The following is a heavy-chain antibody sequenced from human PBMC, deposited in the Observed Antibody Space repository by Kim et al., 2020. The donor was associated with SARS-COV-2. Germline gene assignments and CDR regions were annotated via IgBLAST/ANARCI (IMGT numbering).Heavy chain of an antibody. V-gene: IGHV4-31*03. Sequence: SETLSLTCTVSGGSISSGGYYWSWIRQHPGKGLEWIGYIYYSGSTYYNPSLKSRVTISVDTSKNQFSLKLSSVTAADTAVYYCARGRIQDYDILTGYYAISSWFDPWGQGTLVTVSS. J-gene: IGHJ5*02. D-gene: IGHD3-9*01. CDR1: GGSISSGGYY. CDR2: IYYSGST. CDR3: ARGRIQDYDILTGYYAISSWFDP.